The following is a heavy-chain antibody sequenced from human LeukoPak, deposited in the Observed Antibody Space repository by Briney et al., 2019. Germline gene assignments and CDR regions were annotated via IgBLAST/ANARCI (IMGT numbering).Heavy chain of an antibody. CDR3: ASQQQLVRLFDY. Sequence: PGGSLRLSCAASGFTFSSYSMNWVRQAPGKGLEWVSSISSSSSYIYYADSVKGRFTISRDNVKNSLYLQMNSLRAENTAVYYCASQQQLVRLFDYWGQGTLVTVSS. CDR2: ISSSSSYI. D-gene: IGHD6-13*01. J-gene: IGHJ4*02. CDR1: GFTFSSYS. V-gene: IGHV3-21*01.